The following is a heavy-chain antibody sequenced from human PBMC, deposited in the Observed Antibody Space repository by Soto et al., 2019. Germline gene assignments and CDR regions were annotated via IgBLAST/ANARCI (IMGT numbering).Heavy chain of an antibody. Sequence: QGQLMQSGAEVKKPGASVKLSCRASGYTLTTNYMHWVRQAPGQRPEWVAMINPRSGGNTNYAQKFRGRVTATSDPSTSTVYMELSSLSSGDTAVYYCARGEVTSSGWSFDLWGQGTLVTVSS. CDR3: ARGEVTSSGWSFDL. J-gene: IGHJ4*02. V-gene: IGHV1-46*03. CDR2: INPRSGGNT. CDR1: GYTLTTNY. D-gene: IGHD6-19*01.